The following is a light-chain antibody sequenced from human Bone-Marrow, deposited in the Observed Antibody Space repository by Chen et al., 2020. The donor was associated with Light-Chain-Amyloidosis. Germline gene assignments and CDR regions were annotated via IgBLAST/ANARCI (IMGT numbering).Light chain of an antibody. CDR3: AAWDGSLSGYV. V-gene: IGLV1-47*01. Sequence: QSVLTQPPSASGTPGQRVTISCSGASSNIGINDVYWYQQFPGAAPNPLLHRNKQRPSGVPVRFSASKSGTSAFLAISGLRSEDEADYYCAAWDGSLSGYVFGTGTKVIVL. CDR1: SSNIGIND. CDR2: RNK. J-gene: IGLJ1*01.